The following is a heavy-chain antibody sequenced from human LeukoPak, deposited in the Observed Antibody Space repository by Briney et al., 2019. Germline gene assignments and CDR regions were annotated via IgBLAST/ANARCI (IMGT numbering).Heavy chain of an antibody. J-gene: IGHJ4*02. Sequence: GGSLRLSCVASGFTFTTYSMTWVRQTPEKGLEWVAAISASGGSYYSDSVKGRCAISRDNSKNTLYLQLNNLGADDTAVYYCAKNPNRSGWYQDYWGQGALVIVSS. V-gene: IGHV3-23*01. CDR2: ISASGGS. CDR3: AKNPNRSGWYQDY. D-gene: IGHD6-19*01. CDR1: GFTFTTYS.